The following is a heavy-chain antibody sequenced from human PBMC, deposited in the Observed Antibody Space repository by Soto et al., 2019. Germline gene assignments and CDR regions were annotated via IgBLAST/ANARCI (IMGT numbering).Heavy chain of an antibody. Sequence: ASVKVSCKASGYTFSRYYMHWVRQAPGQGLEWMGIINPSGGGTNYAQKFQGRFTISRDNAQSSLYLQMNSLRADDTAVYYCLSGNWPSSTWGQGTLVTVSS. V-gene: IGHV1-46*03. CDR3: LSGNWPSST. CDR1: GYTFSRYY. CDR2: INPSGGGT. J-gene: IGHJ5*02.